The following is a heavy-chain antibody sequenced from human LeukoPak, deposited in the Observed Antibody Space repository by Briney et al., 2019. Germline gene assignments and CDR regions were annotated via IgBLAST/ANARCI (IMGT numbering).Heavy chain of an antibody. D-gene: IGHD1-26*01. CDR1: GLTISDYW. CDR3: SWDHTGKEDI. CDR2: INNDGSST. J-gene: IGHJ3*02. Sequence: GGSLRLSCVASGLTISDYWMHWVRQVPGKGLVWVSRINNDGSSTRYADSVAGRFTISRDNAKNTLYLQMNSLRADDTAVYYCSWDHTGKEDIWGQGTMVTVSS. V-gene: IGHV3-74*01.